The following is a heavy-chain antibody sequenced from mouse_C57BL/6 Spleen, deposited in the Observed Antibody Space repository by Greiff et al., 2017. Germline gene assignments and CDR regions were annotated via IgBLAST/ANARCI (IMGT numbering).Heavy chain of an antibody. CDR2: IRSKSNNYAT. J-gene: IGHJ4*01. V-gene: IGHV10-1*01. CDR3: VKPFYYYGSSWYAMDY. Sequence: EVKVVESGGGLVQPKGSLKLPCVASGFSFNTYAMNWVRQAPGKGLEWVARIRSKSNNYATYYADSVKDRFTISRDDSESMLYLQMNNLKTEDTAMYYCVKPFYYYGSSWYAMDYWGQGTSVTVSS. D-gene: IGHD1-1*01. CDR1: GFSFNTYA.